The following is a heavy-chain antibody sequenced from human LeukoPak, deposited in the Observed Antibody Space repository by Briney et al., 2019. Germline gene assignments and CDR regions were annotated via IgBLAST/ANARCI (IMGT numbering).Heavy chain of an antibody. D-gene: IGHD4-11*01. J-gene: IGHJ2*01. Sequence: SETLSLTCAVYGGSFSGYYWSWIRQPPGKGLEWIGEINHSGSTNYNPSLKSRVTISVDTSKNQFSLKLSSVTAADTAVYYCARVYSIYWYFDLWGRGTLVSVSS. CDR3: ARVYSIYWYFDL. CDR2: INHSGST. V-gene: IGHV4-34*01. CDR1: GGSFSGYY.